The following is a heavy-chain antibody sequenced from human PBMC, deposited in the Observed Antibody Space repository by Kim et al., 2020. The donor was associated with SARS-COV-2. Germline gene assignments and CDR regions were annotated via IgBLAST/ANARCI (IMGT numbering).Heavy chain of an antibody. V-gene: IGHV1-2*06. CDR3: ARDRSGGEDVFDI. CDR2: INPNSGVT. J-gene: IGHJ3*02. D-gene: IGHD3-3*01. Sequence: ASVKVSCKASGYTFTGYYMHWARQAPGQGLEWMGRINPNSGVTNYAQKFQGRVTMTRHTSISTAYMELSRLTSDDTAVYYCARDRSGGEDVFDIWGQGPVVTVSS. CDR1: GYTFTGYY.